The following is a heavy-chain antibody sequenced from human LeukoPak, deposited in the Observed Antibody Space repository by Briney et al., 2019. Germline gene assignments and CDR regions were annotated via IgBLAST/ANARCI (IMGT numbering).Heavy chain of an antibody. CDR1: GGSISSSPYY. Sequence: SETLSLTCTVSGGSISSSPYYWGWIRQPPGKGLEWIGSIYYSGTTHYNPSLESRVTISVDTSKNQFSLKLSSVTAADTAVYYCARGLLDYGGNSSGQSPWYFDLWGRGTLVTVSS. CDR3: ARGLLDYGGNSSGQSPWYFDL. CDR2: IYYSGTT. J-gene: IGHJ2*01. V-gene: IGHV4-39*07. D-gene: IGHD4-23*01.